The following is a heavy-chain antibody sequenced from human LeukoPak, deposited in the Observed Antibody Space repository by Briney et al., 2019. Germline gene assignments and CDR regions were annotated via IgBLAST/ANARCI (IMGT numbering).Heavy chain of an antibody. CDR1: GFTFSSYA. V-gene: IGHV3-30-3*01. D-gene: IGHD6-19*01. Sequence: GGSLRLSCAASGFTFSSYAMHWVRQAPGKGLEWVAVISYDGSNKYYADSVKGRFTISRDNSKNTLYLQMNSLRAEDTAVYYCARLSGYSSGWYAYWGQGTLVTASS. CDR2: ISYDGSNK. J-gene: IGHJ4*02. CDR3: ARLSGYSSGWYAY.